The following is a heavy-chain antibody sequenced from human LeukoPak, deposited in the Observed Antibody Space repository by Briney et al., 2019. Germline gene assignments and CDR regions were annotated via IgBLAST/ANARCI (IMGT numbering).Heavy chain of an antibody. J-gene: IGHJ5*02. V-gene: IGHV1-18*01. CDR3: ARALARDVYNINWFDH. Sequence: ASVKAACKASGYTFTSYAISCVRQAPGQGLEWMGWISAYNGYTNYAQNLQGRVTMTTDTSTSTAYVGLTSLRSDDTAVYYCARALARDVYNINWFDHWGQGTLVTVSS. CDR2: ISAYNGYT. CDR1: GYTFTSYA. D-gene: IGHD5-24*01.